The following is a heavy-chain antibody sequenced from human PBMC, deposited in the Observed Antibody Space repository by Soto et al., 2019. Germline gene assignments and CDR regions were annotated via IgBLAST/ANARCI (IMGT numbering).Heavy chain of an antibody. Sequence: GGSLRLSCAASGFTFSSYGMHWVRQAPGKGLEWVAVISYDGSNKYYADSVKGRFTISRDNSKNTLYLQMNSLRAEDTAVYYCAKESKYSSSSIYYYYYGMDVWGQGTTVTVSS. J-gene: IGHJ6*02. D-gene: IGHD6-6*01. V-gene: IGHV3-30*18. CDR2: ISYDGSNK. CDR3: AKESKYSSSSIYYYYYGMDV. CDR1: GFTFSSYG.